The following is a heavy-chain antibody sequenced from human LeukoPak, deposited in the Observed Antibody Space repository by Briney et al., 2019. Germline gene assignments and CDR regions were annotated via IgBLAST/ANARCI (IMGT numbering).Heavy chain of an antibody. V-gene: IGHV4-61*01. J-gene: IGHJ4*02. CDR1: GGSVSSGSYY. CDR2: IYYSGST. CDR3: ARSDKGYYGSGSRTFDY. Sequence: SETLSLTCTVSGGSVSSGSYYWSWIRQPPGKGLEWIEYIYYSGSTSYNPSLKSRVTISVDTSKNQFSLKLSSVTAADTAVYYCARSDKGYYGSGSRTFDYWGQGTLVTVSS. D-gene: IGHD3-10*01.